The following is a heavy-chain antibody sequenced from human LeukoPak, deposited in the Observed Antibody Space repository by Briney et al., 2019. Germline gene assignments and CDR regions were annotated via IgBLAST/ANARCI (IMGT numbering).Heavy chain of an antibody. V-gene: IGHV3-30*02. CDR3: ARGVTSWPQGPYHFDY. D-gene: IGHD2-2*01. Sequence: PGGPLRLSCAVSGFTFSDYAMHWVRQAPGKGLGWVASIQSNGNEKYSSDSLKGRFTISRDNSKNTLYLQMNTVRPEDTAVFYCARGVTSWPQGPYHFDYWGQGILITVSS. J-gene: IGHJ4*02. CDR2: IQSNGNEK. CDR1: GFTFSDYA.